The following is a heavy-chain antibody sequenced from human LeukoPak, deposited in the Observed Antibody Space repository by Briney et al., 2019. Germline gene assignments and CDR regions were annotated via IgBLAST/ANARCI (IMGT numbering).Heavy chain of an antibody. D-gene: IGHD3-22*01. J-gene: IGHJ4*02. CDR2: ISGSGGST. V-gene: IGHV3-23*01. CDR1: GFTFSSYA. CDR3: AKATDSSGYYYGGFDY. Sequence: GGSLRLSCAASGFTFSSYAMSWVRQAPGKGLEWVSTISGSGGSTYYADSVKGRFTISRDNSKNTLYLQMNSLRAEDTAVYYCAKATDSSGYYYGGFDYRGQGTLVTVSS.